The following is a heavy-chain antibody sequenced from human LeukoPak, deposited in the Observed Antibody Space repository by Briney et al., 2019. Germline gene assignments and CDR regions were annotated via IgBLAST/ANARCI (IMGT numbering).Heavy chain of an antibody. CDR3: ARPTDSYDAFDI. D-gene: IGHD2-15*01. V-gene: IGHV3-23*01. J-gene: IGHJ3*02. Sequence: PGGSLRLSCAASGFTLSTYWMSWVRQAPGKGLEWVSAISGSGSSTYYADSVRGRFTISRDNSKNTLYLQMNSLRAEDTAVYYCARPTDSYDAFDIWGQGTMVTVSS. CDR2: ISGSGSST. CDR1: GFTLSTYW.